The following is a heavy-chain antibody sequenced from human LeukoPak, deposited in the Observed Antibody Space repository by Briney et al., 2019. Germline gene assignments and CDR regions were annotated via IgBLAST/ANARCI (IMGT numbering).Heavy chain of an antibody. CDR2: ISGSGGST. J-gene: IGHJ3*02. D-gene: IGHD4-17*01. CDR1: GFTFSSYA. V-gene: IGHV3-23*01. Sequence: PGGSLRLSCAASGFTFSSYAMSWVRQAPGKGLEWVSAISGSGGSTYYADSVKGRFTISRDNSKNTLYLQMNSLRAEDTAVYYCAKQMTYYGDYSKLAFDIWGQGTMVTVSS. CDR3: AKQMTYYGDYSKLAFDI.